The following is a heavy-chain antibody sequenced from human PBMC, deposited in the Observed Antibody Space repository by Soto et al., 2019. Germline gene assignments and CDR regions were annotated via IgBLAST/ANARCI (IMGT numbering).Heavy chain of an antibody. V-gene: IGHV1-69*13. J-gene: IGHJ1*01. Sequence: GASVKVSCKASGGTFSSYAISWVRQAPGQGLEWMGGIIPIFGTANYAQKFQGRVTITADESTSTAYMELSSLRSEDTAVYYCARDKVSAYYYDSSGQLYGYFQHWGQGTLVTVS. CDR3: ARDKVSAYYYDSSGQLYGYFQH. D-gene: IGHD3-22*01. CDR2: IIPIFGTA. CDR1: GGTFSSYA.